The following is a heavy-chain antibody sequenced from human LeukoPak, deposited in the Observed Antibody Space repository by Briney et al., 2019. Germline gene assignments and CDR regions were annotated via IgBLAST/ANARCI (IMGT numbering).Heavy chain of an antibody. CDR3: ARDHCSWYCDY. V-gene: IGHV1-18*01. Sequence: ASVKVSCKASGYTFTSYGISWVRQAPGQGLEWMGWISDYNGNTNYAQKLQGRVTRTTDTSTSTAYMELRSLRSDDTAVYYCARDHCSWYCDYWGQGTLVTVSS. CDR2: ISDYNGNT. D-gene: IGHD6-13*01. CDR1: GYTFTSYG. J-gene: IGHJ4*02.